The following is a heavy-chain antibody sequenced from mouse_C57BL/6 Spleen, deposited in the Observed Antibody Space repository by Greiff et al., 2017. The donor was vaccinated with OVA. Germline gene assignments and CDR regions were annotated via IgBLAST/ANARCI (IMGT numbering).Heavy chain of an antibody. CDR1: GYSFTGYY. CDR2: INPSTGGT. V-gene: IGHV1-42*01. J-gene: IGHJ4*01. CDR3: ARVLDYYAMDY. Sequence: EVQLQQSGPELVKPGASVKISCKASGYSFTGYYMNWVKQSPEKSLEWIGEINPSTGGTTYNQKFKAKATLTVDKSSSTAYMQLKSLTSEDSAVDYCARVLDYYAMDYWGQGTSVTVSS.